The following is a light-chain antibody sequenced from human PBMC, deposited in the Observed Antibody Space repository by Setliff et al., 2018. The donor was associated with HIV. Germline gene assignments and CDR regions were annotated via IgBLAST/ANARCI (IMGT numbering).Light chain of an antibody. V-gene: IGLV2-14*01. CDR3: SSYTSSSTRV. Sequence: QSVLTQPASVSGSPGQSITISCTGSSGDVGGYNYVSWYQQHPGKAPKLMICEVRNRPSGVSSRFSGSKSGNTASLTISGLQAEDEADYYCSSYTSSSTRVFGTGTKVTVL. CDR1: SGDVGGYNY. CDR2: EVR. J-gene: IGLJ1*01.